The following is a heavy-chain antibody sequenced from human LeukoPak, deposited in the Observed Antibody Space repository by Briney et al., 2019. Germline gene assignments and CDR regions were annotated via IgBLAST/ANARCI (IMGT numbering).Heavy chain of an antibody. V-gene: IGHV1-3*01. CDR2: INAGNGNT. CDR3: AKEVVAAAGTGWFDP. CDR1: GYTFTSYA. D-gene: IGHD6-13*01. Sequence: ASVKVSCKASGYTFTSYAMHWVRQAPGQRLEWMGWINAGNGNTKYSQKFQGRVTITRDTSASTAYMELSSLRSEDTAVYYCAKEVVAAAGTGWFDPWGQGTLVTVSS. J-gene: IGHJ5*02.